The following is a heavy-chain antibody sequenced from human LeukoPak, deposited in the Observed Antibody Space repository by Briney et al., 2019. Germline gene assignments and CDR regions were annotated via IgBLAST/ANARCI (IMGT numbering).Heavy chain of an antibody. J-gene: IGHJ5*02. D-gene: IGHD1-7*01. Sequence: SETLSLTCTVSGYSISSGFYWGLIRQPPGKGLEWIGSIYHSGSTYYNPSLKSRVTISVDTSKNQFSLKLSSVTAADTAVYYCARGRNYRRWFDPWGQGTLVTVSS. CDR3: ARGRNYRRWFDP. CDR1: GYSISSGFY. CDR2: IYHSGST. V-gene: IGHV4-38-2*02.